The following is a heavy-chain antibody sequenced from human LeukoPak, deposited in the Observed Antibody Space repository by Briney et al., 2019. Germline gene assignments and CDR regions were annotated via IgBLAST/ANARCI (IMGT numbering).Heavy chain of an antibody. CDR3: AGPRPTAYYDFWSGYFGHAFDI. V-gene: IGHV4-34*01. D-gene: IGHD3-3*01. J-gene: IGHJ3*02. CDR1: GGSFSGYY. Sequence: SETLSLTCAVYGGSFSGYYWSWIRQPPGKGLEWIGEINHSGSTNYNPSPKSRVTISVDTSKNQFSLKLSSVTAADTAVYYCAGPRPTAYYDFWSGYFGHAFDIWGQGTMVTVSS. CDR2: INHSGST.